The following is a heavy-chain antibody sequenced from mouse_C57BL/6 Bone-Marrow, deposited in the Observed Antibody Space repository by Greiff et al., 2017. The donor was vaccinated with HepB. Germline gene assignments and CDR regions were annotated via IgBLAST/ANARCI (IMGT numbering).Heavy chain of an antibody. V-gene: IGHV1-75*01. CDR2: IFPGSGST. D-gene: IGHD3-2*02. J-gene: IGHJ4*01. Sequence: QVQLQQSGPELVKPGASVKISCKASGYTFTDYYINWVKQRPGQGLEWIGWIFPGSGSTYYNEKFKGKATLTVDKSSSTAYMLLSSLTSEASAVYFCARRAAQATCYAMDYWGQGTSVTVSS. CDR3: ARRAAQATCYAMDY. CDR1: GYTFTDYY.